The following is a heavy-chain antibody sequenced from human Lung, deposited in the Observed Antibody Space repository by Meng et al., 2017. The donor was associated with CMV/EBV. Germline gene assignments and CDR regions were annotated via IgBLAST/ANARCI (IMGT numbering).Heavy chain of an antibody. J-gene: IGHJ4*02. CDR2: IYHSGST. CDR3: ASFPPPGKQWLVTDY. V-gene: IGHV4-4*03. D-gene: IGHD6-19*01. Sequence: QVPHEQSGPRLWRPPATMPPPAPASGGPISSSNWWSWVRQPPGKGLEWIGEIYHSGSTNYNPSLKSRVTISVDKSKNQFSLKLSSVTAADTAVYYCASFPPPGKQWLVTDYWGQGTLVTVSS. CDR1: GGPISSSNW.